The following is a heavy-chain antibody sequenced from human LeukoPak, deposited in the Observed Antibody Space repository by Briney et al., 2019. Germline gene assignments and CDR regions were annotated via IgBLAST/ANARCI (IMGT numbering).Heavy chain of an antibody. Sequence: GGSLRLSCAGSGFTFGSYTMNWVSQAPGKGLEWVSSISSSATYIYYADSVRGRFTISRDDAKNSLFLHMNSLRAEDTAVYYCATWDDYGDYVAFEYWGQGTLVTVSS. V-gene: IGHV3-21*01. D-gene: IGHD4-17*01. CDR1: GFTFGSYT. J-gene: IGHJ4*02. CDR3: ATWDDYGDYVAFEY. CDR2: ISSSATYI.